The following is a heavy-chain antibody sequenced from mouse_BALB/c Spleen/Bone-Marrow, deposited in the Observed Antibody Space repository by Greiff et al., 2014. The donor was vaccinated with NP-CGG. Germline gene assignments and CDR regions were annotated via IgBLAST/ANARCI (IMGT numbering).Heavy chain of an antibody. V-gene: IGHV5-6-3*01. J-gene: IGHJ2*01. CDR1: GFTFSSYG. CDR3: ARGNYGNYVDYFDY. CDR2: IHSNGGGT. Sequence: EVQVVESGGGLVQPGGSLKLSCAASGFTFSSYGMSWVRQTPDKRLELVASIHSNGGGTYYPDSVKGRFTITRDNAKNTLSLQMSSLKSGDTAMYYCARGNYGNYVDYFDYWGQGTTLTVPS. D-gene: IGHD2-1*01.